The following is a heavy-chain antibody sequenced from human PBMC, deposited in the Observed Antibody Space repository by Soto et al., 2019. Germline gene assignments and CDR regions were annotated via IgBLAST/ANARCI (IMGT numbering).Heavy chain of an antibody. V-gene: IGHV1-8*01. J-gene: IGHJ6*02. Sequence: ASVKVSCKASGYSFTSYDINWVRQATGQGLEWMGWMNPNSGNTGYAQKFQGRVTMTRNTSISTAYMELSSLRSEDTAVYYCAREAYDILTGYRTDYYYYYGMDVWGQGTTVTVSS. CDR2: MNPNSGNT. CDR1: GYSFTSYD. D-gene: IGHD3-9*01. CDR3: AREAYDILTGYRTDYYYYYGMDV.